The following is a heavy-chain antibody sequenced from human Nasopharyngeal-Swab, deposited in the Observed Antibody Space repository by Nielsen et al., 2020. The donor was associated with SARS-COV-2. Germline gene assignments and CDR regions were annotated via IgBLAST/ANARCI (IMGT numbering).Heavy chain of an antibody. CDR2: IIPIFGTA. D-gene: IGHD3-22*01. J-gene: IGHJ6*03. CDR3: ARADYYDSSGYYEYYYYMDV. CDR1: GCTFSSYA. V-gene: IGHV1-69*13. Sequence: SVKVSCKASGCTFSSYAISWVRQAPGQGLEWMGGIIPIFGTANYAQKFQGRVTITADESTSTAYMELSSLRSEDTAVYYCARADYYDSSGYYEYYYYMDVWGKGTTVTVSS.